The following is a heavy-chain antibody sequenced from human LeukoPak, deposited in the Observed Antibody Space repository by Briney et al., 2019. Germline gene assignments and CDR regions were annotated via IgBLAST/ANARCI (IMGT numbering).Heavy chain of an antibody. J-gene: IGHJ6*02. CDR3: ARQAGITIFGVVIKIPYYYYYGMDV. CDR1: GYTFTSYA. CDR2: INTNTGNP. D-gene: IGHD3-3*01. V-gene: IGHV7-4-1*02. Sequence: ASVKVSCKASGYTFTSYAMNWVRQAPGQGLEWMGWINTNTGNPTYAQGFTGRFVFSLDTSVSTAYLQISSLKAEDTAVYYCARQAGITIFGVVIKIPYYYYYGMDVWGQGTTVTVSS.